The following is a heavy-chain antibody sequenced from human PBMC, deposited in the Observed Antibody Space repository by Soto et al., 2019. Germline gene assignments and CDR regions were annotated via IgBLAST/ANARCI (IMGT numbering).Heavy chain of an antibody. J-gene: IGHJ4*02. D-gene: IGHD2-15*01. V-gene: IGHV4-34*01. CDR1: GGSFSGYY. CDR2: INHDGIT. CDR3: AGRYCTGGSCYRP. Sequence: QVQLQQWGAGLLKPSETLSLTCAISGGSFSGYYWSWIRQPPGKGLEWIGEINHDGITNYNPSLKSRVTISLDTSKNPFSLKVTSVPAADTAVYYCAGRYCTGGSCYRPWGQGTLVTVSS.